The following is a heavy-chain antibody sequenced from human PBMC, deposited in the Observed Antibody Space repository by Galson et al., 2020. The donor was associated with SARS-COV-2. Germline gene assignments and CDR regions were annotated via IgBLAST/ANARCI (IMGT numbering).Heavy chain of an antibody. CDR2: LSGGGDNT. CDR3: ARQQLVLFDP. D-gene: IGHD6-13*01. J-gene: IGHJ5*02. V-gene: IGHV3-23*01. Sequence: GGSLRLSCAASGFTFKDYAMTWVRQAPGKGLEWVSSLSGGGDNTYYEDSVRGRFTIYRDNSKDTVYLAMDRLQPDDTAIYYCARQQLVLFDPWGQGTLVTVAS. CDR1: GFTFKDYA.